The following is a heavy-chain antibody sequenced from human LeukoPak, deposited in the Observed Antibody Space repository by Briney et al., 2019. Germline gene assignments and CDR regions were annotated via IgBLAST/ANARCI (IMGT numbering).Heavy chain of an antibody. V-gene: IGHV3-23*01. CDR1: GFTFSSYA. Sequence: GGSLRLSCAASGFTFSSYAMSWVRQAPGKGLEWVSAIGGSGGSTYYADSVKGRFTISRDNSKNTLYLQMNSLRAEDTAVYYCAKDPAVGESWFGELLSGWFDPWGQGTLVTVSS. D-gene: IGHD3-10*01. CDR3: AKDPAVGESWFGELLSGWFDP. J-gene: IGHJ5*02. CDR2: IGGSGGST.